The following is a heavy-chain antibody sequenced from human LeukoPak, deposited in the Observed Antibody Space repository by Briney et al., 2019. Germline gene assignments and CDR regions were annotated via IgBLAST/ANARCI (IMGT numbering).Heavy chain of an antibody. Sequence: ASVKVSCKXSGYTFTSYYMHWVRQSPGQGLEWMGIINPSGGSTSYAQKFQGRVTMTRDTSTSTVYMELSSLRSEDTAVYSCARDFRVREAFDIWGQGTMVTVSS. V-gene: IGHV1-46*01. CDR2: INPSGGST. CDR3: ARDFRVREAFDI. CDR1: GYTFTSYY. D-gene: IGHD5-24*01. J-gene: IGHJ3*02.